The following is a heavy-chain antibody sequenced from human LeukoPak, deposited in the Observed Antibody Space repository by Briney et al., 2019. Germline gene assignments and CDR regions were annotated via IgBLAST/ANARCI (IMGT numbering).Heavy chain of an antibody. D-gene: IGHD3-10*01. Sequence: PSETLSLTCTVSGGSISSSSYYWGWIRQPPGKGLEWIGSIYYSGSTYYNPSLKSRVTISVDTSKNQFSLKLSSVTAADTAVYYCARGQPYYYGSGNSYFDYWGQGTLVTVSS. CDR2: IYYSGST. J-gene: IGHJ4*02. CDR3: ARGQPYYYGSGNSYFDY. CDR1: GGSISSSSYY. V-gene: IGHV4-39*07.